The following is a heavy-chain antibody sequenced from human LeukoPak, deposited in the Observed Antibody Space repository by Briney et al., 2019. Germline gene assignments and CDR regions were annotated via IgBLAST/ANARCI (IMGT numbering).Heavy chain of an antibody. D-gene: IGHD5-18*01. V-gene: IGHV1-69*13. Sequence: SVKVSCKASVGTFSSYAISWVRQAPGQGLEWMGGIIPIFGTANYAQKFQGRVTITADESTSTAYMELSSLRSEDTAVYYCARSANTAMVRGTNSGLDWFDPWGQGTLVTVSS. CDR1: VGTFSSYA. J-gene: IGHJ5*02. CDR3: ARSANTAMVRGTNSGLDWFDP. CDR2: IIPIFGTA.